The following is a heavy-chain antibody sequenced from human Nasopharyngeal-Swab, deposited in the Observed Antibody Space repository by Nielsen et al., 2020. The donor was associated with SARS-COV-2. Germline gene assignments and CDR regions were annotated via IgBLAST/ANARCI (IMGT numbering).Heavy chain of an antibody. D-gene: IGHD2-2*01. J-gene: IGHJ6*03. Sequence: GGSLRLSCAASGFTFDDYAMNWVRQAPGKGLEWVSGISWNSGSIGYADSVNGRFTISRDNAKNSLYLQMNSLRAEDTALYYCAKLWHQPYYYMVVWGKGTTVTFSS. CDR2: ISWNSGSI. V-gene: IGHV3-9*01. CDR1: GFTFDDYA. CDR3: AKLWHQPYYYMVV.